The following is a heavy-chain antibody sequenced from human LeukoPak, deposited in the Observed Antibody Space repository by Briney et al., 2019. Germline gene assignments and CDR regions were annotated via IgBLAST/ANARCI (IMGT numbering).Heavy chain of an antibody. CDR2: ISGSGGST. CDR1: GFTFSSYG. V-gene: IGHV3-23*01. D-gene: IGHD3-9*01. Sequence: GGTLRLSCAASGFTFSSYGMSWVRQAPGKGLEWVSAISGSGGSTYYADSVKGRFTISRDNSKNTLYLQMNSLRAEDTAVYYCAKAKAYFDWLFVRPDAFDIWGQGTMVTVSS. CDR3: AKAKAYFDWLFVRPDAFDI. J-gene: IGHJ3*02.